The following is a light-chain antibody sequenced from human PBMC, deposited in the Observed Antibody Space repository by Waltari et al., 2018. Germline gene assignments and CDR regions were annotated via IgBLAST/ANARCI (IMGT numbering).Light chain of an antibody. CDR3: SSYAGDRTWV. CDR2: DDI. CDR1: SNDVGSYSL. Sequence: QSALTQPASVSGSPGQSITISCIGVSNDVGSYSLVSWYQHHPDKAPKLLIYDDIKRPSWVSDRFAGSRSGNTASLTISGLQAEDEADYFCSSYAGDRTWVFGGGTKLSVL. V-gene: IGLV2-23*01. J-gene: IGLJ3*02.